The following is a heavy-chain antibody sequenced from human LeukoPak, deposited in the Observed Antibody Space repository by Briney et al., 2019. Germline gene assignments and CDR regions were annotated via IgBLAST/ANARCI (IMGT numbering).Heavy chain of an antibody. D-gene: IGHD3-10*01. CDR1: GFTFSSYA. Sequence: GGSLRLSCAASGFTFSSYAMSWVRQAPGKGLEWVSAISGSGGSTYYADSVKGRFTISRDNSKNTLYLQMNSLRAEDTAVYYCAEDPMWFGELDWFDPWGQGTLVTVSS. J-gene: IGHJ5*02. CDR2: ISGSGGST. CDR3: AEDPMWFGELDWFDP. V-gene: IGHV3-23*01.